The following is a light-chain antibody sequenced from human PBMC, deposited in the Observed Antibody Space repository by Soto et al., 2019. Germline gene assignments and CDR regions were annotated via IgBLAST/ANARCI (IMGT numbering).Light chain of an antibody. CDR3: LQKYFYPFT. CDR1: QSISSW. Sequence: AIQLTQSPSTLSASVGDRVTITCRASQSISSWLAWYQQKPGKAPKLLIYAASNLQSGVPARFSGSGSGTDFTLTISSLQPEDFATYYCLQKYFYPFTFGPGTKVDI. J-gene: IGKJ3*01. V-gene: IGKV1-6*01. CDR2: AAS.